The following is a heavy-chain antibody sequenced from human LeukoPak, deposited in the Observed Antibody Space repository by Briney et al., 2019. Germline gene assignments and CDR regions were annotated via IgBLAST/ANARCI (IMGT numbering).Heavy chain of an antibody. D-gene: IGHD3-22*01. V-gene: IGHV3-30*18. J-gene: IGHJ4*02. Sequence: GGSLRLSCAASGFTFSSYAMSWVRQAPGKGLEWVAVISYDGSNKYYADSVKGRFTISRDNSKNTLYLQMNSRRAEDTAVYYCAKIPRLAYYDSSDSGRTFDYWGQGTLVTVSS. CDR3: AKIPRLAYYDSSDSGRTFDY. CDR2: ISYDGSNK. CDR1: GFTFSSYA.